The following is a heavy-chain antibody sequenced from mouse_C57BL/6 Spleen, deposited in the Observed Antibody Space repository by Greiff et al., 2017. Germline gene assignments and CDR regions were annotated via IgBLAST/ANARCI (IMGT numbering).Heavy chain of an antibody. J-gene: IGHJ4*01. CDR1: GYSITSGYY. D-gene: IGHD2-4*01. Sequence: DVKLQESGPGLVKPSQSLSLTCSVTGYSITSGYYWNWIRQFPGNKLEWMGYISYDGSNNYNPSLKNRISITRDTSKNQFFLKLNSVTTEDTATYYCARDRRYDYDDYAMDYWGQGTSVTVSS. V-gene: IGHV3-6*01. CDR3: ARDRRYDYDDYAMDY. CDR2: ISYDGSN.